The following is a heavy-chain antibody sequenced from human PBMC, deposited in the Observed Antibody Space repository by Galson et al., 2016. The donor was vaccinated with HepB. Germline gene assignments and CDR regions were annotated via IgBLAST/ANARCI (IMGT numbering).Heavy chain of an antibody. CDR3: ARAWGNYGMDV. Sequence: SLRLSCAASGFTFSSYGMHWVRQAPGKGLEWVAVMWADGVKKYYADSVKGRFTFSRDNSKNTLYLQMNSLRAEDTAVYYCARAWGNYGMDVWGQGTTVTVSS. CDR2: MWADGVKK. D-gene: IGHD7-27*01. V-gene: IGHV3-33*03. CDR1: GFTFSSYG. J-gene: IGHJ6*02.